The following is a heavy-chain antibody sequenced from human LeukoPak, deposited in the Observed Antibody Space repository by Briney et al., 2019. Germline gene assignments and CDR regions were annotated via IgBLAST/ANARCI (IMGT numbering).Heavy chain of an antibody. CDR1: GFTFSSYW. CDR3: ASPATGYYYGMDV. CDR2: IKQDGSEK. V-gene: IGHV3-7*01. D-gene: IGHD5-12*01. Sequence: PGGSLRLSCAASGFTFSSYWMSWVRQAPGKGLEWVANIKQDGSEKYYVDSVKGRFTISRDNAKNSLYLRMNSLRAEDTAVYYCASPATGYYYGMDVWGQGTTVTVSS. J-gene: IGHJ6*02.